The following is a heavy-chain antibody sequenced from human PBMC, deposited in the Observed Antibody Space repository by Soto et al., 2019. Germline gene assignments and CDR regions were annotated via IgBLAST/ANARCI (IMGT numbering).Heavy chain of an antibody. Sequence: SETLSLTCTVSGGYISSNIYYWGWDRQPPGKGLEWIGNIHYSGSTYYDSSLQSRVTISIDTSKNQFSLKLSSVTATDTAVYYCASQHYYDSSGYYVVYWGQGTLVTVS. J-gene: IGHJ4*02. D-gene: IGHD3-22*01. CDR3: ASQHYYDSSGYYVVY. V-gene: IGHV4-39*01. CDR2: IHYSGST. CDR1: GGYISSNIYY.